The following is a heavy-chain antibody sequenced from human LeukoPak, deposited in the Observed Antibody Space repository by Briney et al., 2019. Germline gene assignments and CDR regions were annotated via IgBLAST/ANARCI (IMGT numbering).Heavy chain of an antibody. CDR3: ARGRPHGNDY. V-gene: IGHV3-74*01. J-gene: IGHJ4*02. CDR1: GFTFSSYA. CDR2: IASDGSST. D-gene: IGHD4-23*01. Sequence: GGSLRLSCAASGFTFSSYAMSWVRQAPGKGLEWVSRIASDGSSTTYADSVKGRFSISRDNAKNTLYLQTNSLRVEDTAVYYCARGRPHGNDYWGQGTLVTVSS.